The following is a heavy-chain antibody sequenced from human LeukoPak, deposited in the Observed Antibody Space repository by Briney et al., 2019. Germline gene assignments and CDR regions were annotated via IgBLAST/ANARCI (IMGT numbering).Heavy chain of an antibody. CDR2: VSGSGGST. CDR3: AKDIRITVFGVVGMNAFDI. D-gene: IGHD3-3*01. V-gene: IGHV3-23*01. CDR1: GFPFSNYA. Sequence: GGSLRLSCAASGFPFSNYAMSWVRQAPGKGLEWGLERVSAVSGSGGSTYYADSVKGRFTISRDNSKNTLYLQLNSLRAEDTAVYYCAKDIRITVFGVVGMNAFDIWGQGTMVTVSS. J-gene: IGHJ3*02.